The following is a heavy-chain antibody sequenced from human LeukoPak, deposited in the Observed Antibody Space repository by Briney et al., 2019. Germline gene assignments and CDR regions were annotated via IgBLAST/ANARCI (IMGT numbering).Heavy chain of an antibody. J-gene: IGHJ3*02. D-gene: IGHD2-21*02. CDR2: ISGSGGST. CDR1: GFTFSSYG. CDR3: ANLCGGDCHDAFDI. V-gene: IGHV3-23*01. Sequence: GGTLRLSCAASGFTFSSYGMSWVRQAPGKGLEWVSAISGSGGSTYYADSVKGRFTISRDNSKNTLYLQMNSLRAEDTAVYYCANLCGGDCHDAFDIWGQGTMVTVSS.